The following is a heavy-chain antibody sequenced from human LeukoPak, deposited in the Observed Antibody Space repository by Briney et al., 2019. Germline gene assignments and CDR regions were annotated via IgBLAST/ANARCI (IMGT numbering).Heavy chain of an antibody. V-gene: IGHV1-18*01. D-gene: IGHD2-21*01. Sequence: GASVKVSCKASGYTFTSYGISWVRQAPGQGLEWMGWISAYNGNTNYAQKLQGRVTMTTDTSTSTAYMELRSLRSEDTAVYYCASSDVDYYYYGMDVWGQGTTVTVSS. J-gene: IGHJ6*02. CDR2: ISAYNGNT. CDR3: ASSDVDYYYYGMDV. CDR1: GYTFTSYG.